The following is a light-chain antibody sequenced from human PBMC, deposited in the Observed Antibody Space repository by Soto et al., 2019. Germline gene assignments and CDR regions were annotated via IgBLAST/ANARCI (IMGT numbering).Light chain of an antibody. Sequence: SVLTQPPSVSGAPGQRVTISCTGSSSNIGAGYDVHWYQQLPGTATKLLIYGNSNRPSGVPDRFSGSKSGTSASLAITGLQAEDEADYYCQSYDSRLSGWKVFGGGTKLTVL. CDR3: QSYDSRLSGWKV. CDR2: GNS. CDR1: SSNIGAGYD. J-gene: IGLJ2*01. V-gene: IGLV1-40*01.